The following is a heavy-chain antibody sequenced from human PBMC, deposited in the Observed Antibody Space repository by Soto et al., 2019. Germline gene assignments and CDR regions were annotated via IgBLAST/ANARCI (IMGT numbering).Heavy chain of an antibody. D-gene: IGHD6-6*01. V-gene: IGHV4-4*07. Sequence: NPSETLSLTCTVSGGSISSYYWSWIRQPAGKGLEWIGRIYTSGSTNYNPSLKSRVTMSVDTSKNQFSLKLSSVTAADTAVYYCARLAARSRSTASHAYNWFDTWGQGTLVTVSS. J-gene: IGHJ5*02. CDR3: ARLAARSRSTASHAYNWFDT. CDR2: IYTSGST. CDR1: GGSISSYY.